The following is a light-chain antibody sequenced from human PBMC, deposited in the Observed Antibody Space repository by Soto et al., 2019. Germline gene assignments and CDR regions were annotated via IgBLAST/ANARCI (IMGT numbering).Light chain of an antibody. Sequence: DIVMTQSPNSLAVSLGERATISGKSSQSVSHTSNNMNYLSWYQQKPGQSPKLLIYWASTRESGVPDRFSGSGSGTDFTLTISSLQAEDVAVYYCQQYYSSPTFGQGTKVEI. J-gene: IGKJ1*01. CDR3: QQYYSSPT. CDR1: QSVSHTSNNMNY. CDR2: WAS. V-gene: IGKV4-1*01.